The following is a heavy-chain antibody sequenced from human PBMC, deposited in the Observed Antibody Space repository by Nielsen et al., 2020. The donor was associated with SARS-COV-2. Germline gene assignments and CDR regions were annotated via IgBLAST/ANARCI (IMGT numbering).Heavy chain of an antibody. Sequence: ASVKVSCKASGYTFTSYAMNWVRQAPGQGLEWMGWINTNTGNPTYAQGFTGRFVFSLDTSVSTAYLQISSLKAEDTAVYYCAREKVTMVRGVTPGFSYWGQGTLVTVSS. CDR3: AREKVTMVRGVTPGFSY. J-gene: IGHJ4*02. D-gene: IGHD3-10*01. V-gene: IGHV7-4-1*02. CDR1: GYTFTSYA. CDR2: INTNTGNP.